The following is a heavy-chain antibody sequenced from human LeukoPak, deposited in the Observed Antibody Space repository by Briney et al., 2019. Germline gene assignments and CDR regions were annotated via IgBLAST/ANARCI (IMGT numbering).Heavy chain of an antibody. CDR1: GFTFNNYA. Sequence: GGSLRLSCAASGFTFNNYAMTWVRQTPGKGLEWVSGISAGGNSPYYADSVKGRFTISRDNSNNTLYLQMNSLRAEDTAVYHCAKGKVSDSWGQGTLVTVSS. CDR2: ISAGGNSP. CDR3: AKGKVSDS. D-gene: IGHD3-10*01. V-gene: IGHV3-23*01. J-gene: IGHJ4*02.